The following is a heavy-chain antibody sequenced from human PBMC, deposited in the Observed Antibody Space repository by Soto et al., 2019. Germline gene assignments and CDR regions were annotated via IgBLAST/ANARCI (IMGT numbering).Heavy chain of an antibody. Sequence: QVQLQESGPGLVKPSQTLSLTCTVSGASMNSGAYYWSWVRQHPGKGLEWIGYIYHNGRTYNNPSLMSRVTMSLDTSKNKFSLKLNSVSAADTAVYYCARVSATGTRWFDPWGQGTLVTVSS. V-gene: IGHV4-31*03. CDR3: ARVSATGTRWFDP. J-gene: IGHJ5*02. CDR1: GASMNSGAYY. D-gene: IGHD6-13*01. CDR2: IYHNGRT.